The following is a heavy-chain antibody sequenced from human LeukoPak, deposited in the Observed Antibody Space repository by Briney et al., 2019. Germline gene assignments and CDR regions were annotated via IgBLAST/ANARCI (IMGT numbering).Heavy chain of an antibody. J-gene: IGHJ4*02. D-gene: IGHD1-1*01. Sequence: GGSLRLSCAASGFTFSNYWMHWVRQAPGKGLVWVSRINTDGSTTSYADSVKGRFTFSRDNAKNTVYLQMHSLRAEDTAVYYCATDYGSGGYWGQGTLVTVSS. CDR3: ATDYGSGGY. CDR1: GFTFSNYW. V-gene: IGHV3-74*01. CDR2: INTDGSTT.